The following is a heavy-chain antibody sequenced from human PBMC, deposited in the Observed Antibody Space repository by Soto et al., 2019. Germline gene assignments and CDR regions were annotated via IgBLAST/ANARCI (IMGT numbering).Heavy chain of an antibody. D-gene: IGHD2-21*01. J-gene: IGHJ5*02. CDR1: EDTFTHYD. Sequence: QVELVQSGAEVKKPGASVRVSCQASEDTFTHYDLNWVRQATGQGLEWMGWMNPNTGNIHYAHKFQGRVTMTRDTSTRTVYMELSSLRSDDTAVYYCVRRVASGHRSWFDPWGQGTLVTVSS. CDR3: VRRVASGHRSWFDP. CDR2: MNPNTGNI. V-gene: IGHV1-8*01.